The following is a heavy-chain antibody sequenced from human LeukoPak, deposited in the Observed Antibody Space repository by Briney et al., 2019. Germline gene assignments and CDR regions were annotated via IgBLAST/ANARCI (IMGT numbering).Heavy chain of an antibody. CDR1: EFTFSEHS. V-gene: IGHV3-23*05. Sequence: GGSLRLSCEASEFTFSEHSMSWVRQAPGKGLEWVSTIKRDGSNTCYTDSVEGRFTISRDNSKNTLYLEMNTLRAEDTAVYYCAKGGYASCFDPWGQGTQVTVSS. CDR2: IKRDGSNT. J-gene: IGHJ5*02. D-gene: IGHD2-15*01. CDR3: AKGGYASCFDP.